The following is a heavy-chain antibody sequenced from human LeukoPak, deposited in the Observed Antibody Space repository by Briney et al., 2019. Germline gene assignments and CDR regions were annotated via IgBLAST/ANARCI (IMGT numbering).Heavy chain of an antibody. J-gene: IGHJ4*02. Sequence: GGPLRLSRAASGYTYDVYPTQWPRQPPGEAVEWLSFISGDCGRTYYADSVKGRFTISRDNSKNSLFLQMNSLRTEDTALYYCAKDYYYGSGSYYDYWGRGTLVTVSS. CDR1: GYTYDVYP. CDR2: ISGDCGRT. D-gene: IGHD3-10*01. V-gene: IGHV3-43*02. CDR3: AKDYYYGSGSYYDY.